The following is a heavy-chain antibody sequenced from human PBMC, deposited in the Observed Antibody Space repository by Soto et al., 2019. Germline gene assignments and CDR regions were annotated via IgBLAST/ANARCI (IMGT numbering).Heavy chain of an antibody. J-gene: IGHJ4*02. Sequence: QVQLQESGPGLVKPSETLSLTCTVSGGSISSYYWSWIRQPPGQGLEWIGYIYYSGSTNYNPSPKSRVTISVDTSKNQFSLKLSSVTAADTAVYYCARSDGRYWGQGTLVTVSS. CDR3: ARSDGRY. V-gene: IGHV4-59*01. CDR1: GGSISSYY. CDR2: IYYSGST.